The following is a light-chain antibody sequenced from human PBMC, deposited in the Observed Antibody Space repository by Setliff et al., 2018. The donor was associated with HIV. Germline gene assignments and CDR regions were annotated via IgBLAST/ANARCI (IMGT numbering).Light chain of an antibody. V-gene: IGLV8-61*01. J-gene: IGLJ2*01. CDR1: SGSVSTTNY. Sequence: QTVVTQEPSFSVSPGGTVTLTCGMTSGSVSTTNYPGWFQQTPGQAPRTLIYATNVRSFGVPDRFSGSILGNKAALTITGAQTDDESDYYCVLFLDGGIWLFGGGTQLTVL. CDR3: VLFLDGGIWL. CDR2: ATN.